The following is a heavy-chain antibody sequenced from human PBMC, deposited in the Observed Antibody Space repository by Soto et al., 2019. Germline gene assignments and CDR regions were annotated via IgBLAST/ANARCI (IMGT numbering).Heavy chain of an antibody. CDR2: VTPYKADT. CDR3: ARVMKGDSRGWIPYDT. Sequence: QAQLVQSGAEVKKSGASVRVSCKASGYTLTNYGVTWVRQAPGQGLEWLGRVTPYKADTNSAQNLQGRVTMATDTSTNTAYLELRSLRSDDTAVYYCARVMKGDSRGWIPYDTWGQGTLVTVSS. V-gene: IGHV1-18*04. D-gene: IGHD6-19*01. J-gene: IGHJ5*02. CDR1: GYTLTNYG.